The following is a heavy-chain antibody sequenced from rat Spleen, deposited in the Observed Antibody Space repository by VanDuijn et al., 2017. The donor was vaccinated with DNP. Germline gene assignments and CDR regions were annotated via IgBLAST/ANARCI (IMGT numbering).Heavy chain of an antibody. Sequence: EVLLQESGPGLVKPSQSLSLTCSVTFYSITSSNNWNWLRKFPENKLEWMGHINGAGSTNYNPSLKSRISITRDTSKNQFFLRVNSVTTEDTATYYCARGLNYGGYNYYWYFDFWGPGTMVTVSS. CDR2: INGAGST. D-gene: IGHD1-11*01. CDR3: ARGLNYGGYNYYWYFDF. V-gene: IGHV3-3*01. J-gene: IGHJ1*01. CDR1: FYSITSSNN.